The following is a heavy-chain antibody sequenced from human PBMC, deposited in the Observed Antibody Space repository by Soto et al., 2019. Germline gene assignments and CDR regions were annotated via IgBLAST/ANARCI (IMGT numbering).Heavy chain of an antibody. CDR3: ARFSGSYYYAMDV. V-gene: IGHV4-34*01. Sequence: SETLSLTCAVYGGSFSGYYWSWIRQLPGKGLEWIGEINHSGVTNYKPSLKRRVTISVDTSKNQFSLQLKSVTAADTALYYCARFSGSYYYAMDVWGQGSTVT. D-gene: IGHD6-19*01. CDR2: INHSGVT. J-gene: IGHJ6*02. CDR1: GGSFSGYY.